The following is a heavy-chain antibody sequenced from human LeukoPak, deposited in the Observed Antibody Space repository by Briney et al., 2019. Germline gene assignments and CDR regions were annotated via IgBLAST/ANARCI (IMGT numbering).Heavy chain of an antibody. CDR2: ISWNSGSI. CDR1: GFTFRNYV. CDR3: SKGRSKPQLPPMTYYYDSSGYYYYYGMDV. Sequence: GGSLRLSCAASGFTFRNYVIHWVRQAPGKGLEWVSGISWNSGSIGYADSVKGRFTISRDNAKNSLYLQMNSLRAEDTALYYCSKGRSKPQLPPMTYYYDSSGYYYYYGMDVWGQGTTVTVSS. V-gene: IGHV3-9*01. J-gene: IGHJ6*02. D-gene: IGHD3-22*01.